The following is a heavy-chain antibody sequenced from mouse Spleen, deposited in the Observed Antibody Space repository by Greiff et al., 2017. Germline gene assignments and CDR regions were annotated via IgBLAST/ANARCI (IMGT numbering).Heavy chain of an antibody. D-gene: IGHD2-4*01. Sequence: VQLQQSGPVLVKPGASVKMSCKASGYTFTDYYMNWVKQSHGKSLEWIGVINPYNGGTSYNQKFKGKATLTVDKSSSTAYMELNSLTSEDSAVYYCARNYYEGAMDYWGQGTSVTVSS. V-gene: IGHV1-19*01. J-gene: IGHJ4*01. CDR1: GYTFTDYY. CDR3: ARNYYEGAMDY. CDR2: INPYNGGT.